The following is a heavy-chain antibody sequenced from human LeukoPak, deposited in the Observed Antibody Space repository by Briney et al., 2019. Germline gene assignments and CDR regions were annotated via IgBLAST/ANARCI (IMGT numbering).Heavy chain of an antibody. J-gene: IGHJ3*02. CDR1: GGSISSGGYY. CDR2: IYYSGST. CDR3: ARVGVTMVRGVIIRAIDI. D-gene: IGHD3-10*01. Sequence: PSQTLSLTCTVSGGSISSGGYYWSWIRQHPGKGLEWIGYIYYSGSTYYNPSLKSRVTISVDTSKNQFSLKLSSVTAADTAVYYCARVGVTMVRGVIIRAIDIWGQGTMVTVSS. V-gene: IGHV4-31*03.